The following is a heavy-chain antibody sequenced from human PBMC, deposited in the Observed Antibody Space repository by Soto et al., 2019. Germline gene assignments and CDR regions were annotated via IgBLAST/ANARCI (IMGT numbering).Heavy chain of an antibody. CDR2: ISGSGGST. Sequence: GGSLRLSCAASGFTFSSYAMSWVRQAPGKGLEWVSAISGSGGSTYYADSVKGRFTISRDNSKNTLYLQMNSLRAEDTAVYYCAKGRVVTMVRGVIKGFDPWGQGTLVTVSS. J-gene: IGHJ5*02. CDR3: AKGRVVTMVRGVIKGFDP. D-gene: IGHD3-10*01. V-gene: IGHV3-23*01. CDR1: GFTFSSYA.